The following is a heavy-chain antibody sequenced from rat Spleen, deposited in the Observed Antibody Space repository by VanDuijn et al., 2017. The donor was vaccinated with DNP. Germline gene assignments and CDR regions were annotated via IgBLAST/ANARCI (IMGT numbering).Heavy chain of an antibody. CDR3: ATSTGAH. Sequence: EVQLVESGGDLVQPGRSLKLSCVASGFTFNNYLMTWIRQVPGKGLEWVASITSSGGSTYYPDSVKGRFTISSDNAKSTLYLQRDSLRSEDTATYYCATSTGAHWGQGTLVTVSS. CDR2: ITSSGGST. J-gene: IGHJ3*01. V-gene: IGHV5-31*01. CDR1: GFTFNNYL. D-gene: IGHD1-2*01.